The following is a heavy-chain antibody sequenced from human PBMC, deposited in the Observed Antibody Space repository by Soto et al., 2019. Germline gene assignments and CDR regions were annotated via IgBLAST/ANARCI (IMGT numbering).Heavy chain of an antibody. CDR2: ISYDGSNK. J-gene: IGHJ4*02. V-gene: IGHV3-30*18. CDR3: AKNGDSMFDY. Sequence: GVSLRLSCAASGFTFSSYGMHWVRQAPGKGLEWVAVISYDGSNKYYVDSVKGRFTISRDNSKNTLYLQMNSLRAEDTAVYYCAKNGDSMFDYWGQGALVTVSS. D-gene: IGHD4-17*01. CDR1: GFTFSSYG.